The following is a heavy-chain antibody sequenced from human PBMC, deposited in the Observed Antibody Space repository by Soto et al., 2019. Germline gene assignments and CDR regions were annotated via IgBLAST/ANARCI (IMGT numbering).Heavy chain of an antibody. CDR1: CFTFSSYS. CDR3: ARPEYSSSSYGMDV. V-gene: IGHV3-48*02. CDR2: ISSSSSTI. J-gene: IGHJ6*02. Sequence: PGGSLRLSCAASCFTFSSYSMNWVRQAPGKGLEWASYISSSSSTIYYADSVEGRFTISRDNAKNSLYLQMNSLRDEDTAVYYCARPEYSSSSYGMDVWGQGTTVTVSS. D-gene: IGHD6-6*01.